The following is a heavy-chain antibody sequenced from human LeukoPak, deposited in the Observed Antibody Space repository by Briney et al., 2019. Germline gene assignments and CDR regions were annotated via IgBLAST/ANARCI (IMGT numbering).Heavy chain of an antibody. CDR3: VKDTVAGTPTYYFDY. CDR1: GSTFSSYA. CDR2: ISSNGGST. J-gene: IGHJ4*02. Sequence: HPGGSLRLSCSASGSTFSSYAMHWVRQAPGKGLEYVSAISSNGGSTYYADSVKGRFTISRDNSKNTLYLQMSSLRAEDTAVYYCVKDTVAGTPTYYFDYWGQGTLVTVSS. V-gene: IGHV3-64D*06. D-gene: IGHD6-19*01.